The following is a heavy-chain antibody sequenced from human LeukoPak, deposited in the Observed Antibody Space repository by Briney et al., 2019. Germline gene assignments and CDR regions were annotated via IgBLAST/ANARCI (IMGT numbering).Heavy chain of an antibody. D-gene: IGHD2-15*01. CDR1: GYTFTSYA. CDR3: ARDRCSGGSCYLLYP. CDR2: INAGNGNT. Sequence: GGSLRLSCAASGYTFTSYAMHWVRQAPGQRLEWMGWINAGNGNTKYSQKFQGRVTITRDTSASTAYMELSSLRSEDTAVYYCARDRCSGGSCYLLYPWGQGTLVTVSS. J-gene: IGHJ5*02. V-gene: IGHV1-3*01.